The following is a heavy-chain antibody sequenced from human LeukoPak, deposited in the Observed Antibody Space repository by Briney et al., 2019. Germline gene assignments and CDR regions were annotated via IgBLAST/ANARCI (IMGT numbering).Heavy chain of an antibody. CDR1: GFTFSSYS. D-gene: IGHD4-11*01. CDR2: ISSSSSYI. J-gene: IGHJ4*02. Sequence: GGSLRLSCAASGFTFSSYSMNWVRQAPGKGLEWVSSISSSSSYIYYADSVKGRFTISRDNAKNSLYLQMNSLRAEDTAVYYCARDRSDYSSHFDYWGQGTLVTVSS. CDR3: ARDRSDYSSHFDY. V-gene: IGHV3-21*01.